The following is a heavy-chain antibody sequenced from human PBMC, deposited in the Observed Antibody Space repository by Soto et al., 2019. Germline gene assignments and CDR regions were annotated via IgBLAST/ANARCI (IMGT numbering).Heavy chain of an antibody. D-gene: IGHD6-19*01. V-gene: IGHV1-8*01. J-gene: IGHJ6*01. CDR1: GYSFTNYD. Sequence: QVQLVQSGAEVKKPGASVKVSCKASGYSFTNYDINWVRQATGQGLEWMGWMNPNSGDTGYAQNFQGRVTMTRNTSISTAYMERSSLRSEDTSVYYCATVSAWQFYFFMHVWGQGTTVTVSS. CDR3: ATVSAWQFYFFMHV. CDR2: MNPNSGDT.